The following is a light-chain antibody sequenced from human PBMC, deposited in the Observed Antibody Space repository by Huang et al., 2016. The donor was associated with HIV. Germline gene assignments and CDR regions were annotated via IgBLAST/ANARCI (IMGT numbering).Light chain of an antibody. CDR2: SVV. V-gene: IGKV2-28*01. J-gene: IGKJ5*01. CDR3: MQTLQIPIT. CDR1: QSLLFSNGYHY. Sequence: DIVLAQSPLTLTVTPGESASISCRSNQSLLFSNGYHYLDWYVQRTGQFPRILFYSVVHRASGVPDRFSVTGSGTNFTLRISSVEAEDVGVYYCMQTLQIPITFGQGTRLEIK.